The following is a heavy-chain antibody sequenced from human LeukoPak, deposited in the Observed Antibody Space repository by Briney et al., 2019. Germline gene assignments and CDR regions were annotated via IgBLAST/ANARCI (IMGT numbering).Heavy chain of an antibody. J-gene: IGHJ4*02. D-gene: IGHD5-12*01. CDR1: GFTFSSYA. CDR3: AKNTILVATEN. Sequence: GGSLRLSCSASGFTFSSYAMHWVRQAPGKGLEWVSVIYRGGDTYYADSVKGRFTISRDDSENTVYLQMNSLRAEDTAFYYCAKNTILVATENWGQGTLVTVSS. CDR2: IYRGGDT. V-gene: IGHV3-53*01.